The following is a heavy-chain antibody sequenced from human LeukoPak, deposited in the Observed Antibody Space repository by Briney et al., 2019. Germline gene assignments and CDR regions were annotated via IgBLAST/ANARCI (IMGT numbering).Heavy chain of an antibody. Sequence: GGSLRLSCAASGFTFSNYYMSWIRQAPGKGLEWVSYISPSGNSILYADSVKGRFTISRDNAKNSLILQMNSLTAEDTAVYYCARVMSSSWPLFDYWGQGTLVTVSS. CDR3: ARVMSSSWPLFDY. CDR2: ISPSGNSI. D-gene: IGHD6-13*01. J-gene: IGHJ4*02. CDR1: GFTFSNYY. V-gene: IGHV3-11*04.